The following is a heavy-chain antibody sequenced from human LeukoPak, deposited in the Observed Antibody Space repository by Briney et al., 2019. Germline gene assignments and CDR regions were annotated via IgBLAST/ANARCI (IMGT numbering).Heavy chain of an antibody. J-gene: IGHJ4*02. CDR3: ARDRAYYYDSSGYFDY. CDR2: IKQDGSEK. Sequence: GGSLRLSCAASGFTFSSHWMSWVRQPPGKGREWVANIKQDGSEKYCVDCVKGRFTISRDNAKNSLYLQMNSLRAEDTAVYYCARDRAYYYDSSGYFDYWGQGTLVTVSS. V-gene: IGHV3-7*01. D-gene: IGHD3-22*01. CDR1: GFTFSSHW.